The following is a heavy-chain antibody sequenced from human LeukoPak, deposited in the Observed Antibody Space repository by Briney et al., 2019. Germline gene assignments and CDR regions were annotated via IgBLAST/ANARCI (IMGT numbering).Heavy chain of an antibody. CDR3: AREHYDILTGYYGLDAFDI. Sequence: SVKVSCKASGGTFGSYAISWVRQAPGQGLEWMGRIIPILGIANYAQKFQGRVTITADKSTSTAYMELSSLRSEDTAVYYCAREHYDILTGYYGLDAFDIWGQGTMVTVSS. J-gene: IGHJ3*02. CDR2: IIPILGIA. CDR1: GGTFGSYA. V-gene: IGHV1-69*04. D-gene: IGHD3-9*01.